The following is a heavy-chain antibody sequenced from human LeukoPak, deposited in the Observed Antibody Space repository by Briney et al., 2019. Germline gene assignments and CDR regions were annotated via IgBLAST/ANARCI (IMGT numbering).Heavy chain of an antibody. J-gene: IGHJ5*02. CDR3: ARMDIVVVPAAEGWFDP. Sequence: GASVKVSCKASGYTFTSYGISWVRQAPGQGLEWMGWISAYNGNTNYAQKLQGRVTMTTDTSTGTAYMELRSLRSDDTAVYYCARMDIVVVPAAEGWFDPWGQGTLVTVSS. V-gene: IGHV1-18*01. CDR1: GYTFTSYG. D-gene: IGHD2-2*03. CDR2: ISAYNGNT.